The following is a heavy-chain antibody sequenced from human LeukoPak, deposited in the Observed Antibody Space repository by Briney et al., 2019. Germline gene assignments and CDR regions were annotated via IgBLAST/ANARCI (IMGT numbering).Heavy chain of an antibody. J-gene: IGHJ3*02. D-gene: IGHD3-10*01. Sequence: PSQTLSLTCTVSGGSISTGGYYWSWIRQPPGKGLEWIGYISYSGGTYYNPSLESRVSISEDTSKSQFSLKMSSVTAADTAVYYCASTSKYIGSGRDDSFDIWGQGTMVTVSS. CDR3: ASTSKYIGSGRDDSFDI. CDR1: GGSISTGGYY. V-gene: IGHV4-30-4*01. CDR2: ISYSGGT.